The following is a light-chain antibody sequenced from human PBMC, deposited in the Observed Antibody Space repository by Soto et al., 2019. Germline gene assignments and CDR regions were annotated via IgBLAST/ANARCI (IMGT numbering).Light chain of an antibody. V-gene: IGKV1-17*01. Sequence: IQMTQSPPSLSASVGDRVTITCRASQGITNDLGWYQQKPGKAPKRLIYGASSLQSGVPSRFSGSGSGTEFTLTINSLQPEDFATYYCLQHSSYPQTFRQGTKVDIK. J-gene: IGKJ1*01. CDR1: QGITND. CDR2: GAS. CDR3: LQHSSYPQT.